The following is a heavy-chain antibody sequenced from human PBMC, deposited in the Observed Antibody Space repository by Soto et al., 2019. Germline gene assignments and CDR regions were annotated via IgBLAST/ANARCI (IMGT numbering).Heavy chain of an antibody. CDR2: IYYSGST. Sequence: QVQLQESGPGLVKPSETLSLTCTVSGGSISSYYWSWIRQPPGKGLEWIGYIYYSGSTNYNPSLRRRVTISVDTSKNHFSLKLSSVTAADTAVYYCARVWGGAFDIWGQGTMVTVSS. D-gene: IGHD3-10*01. CDR1: GGSISSYY. CDR3: ARVWGGAFDI. J-gene: IGHJ3*02. V-gene: IGHV4-59*01.